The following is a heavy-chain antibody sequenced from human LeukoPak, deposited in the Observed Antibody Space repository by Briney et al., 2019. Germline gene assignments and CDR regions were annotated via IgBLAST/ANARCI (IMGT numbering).Heavy chain of an antibody. CDR2: IKQDGSEK. D-gene: IGHD3-16*01. Sequence: PGGSLRLSCAASGFTSSTYWMTWVRQAPGKGLEWVANIKQDGSEKYYVDSVKGRFTISRDNAKNSLYLQMNSLRDEGTAVYYCARSRGLDYWGQGTLVTVSS. J-gene: IGHJ4*02. CDR3: ARSRGLDY. V-gene: IGHV3-7*04. CDR1: GFTSSTYW.